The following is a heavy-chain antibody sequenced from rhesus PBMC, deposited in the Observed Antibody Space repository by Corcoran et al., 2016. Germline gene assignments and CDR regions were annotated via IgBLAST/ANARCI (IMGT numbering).Heavy chain of an antibody. Sequence: EVQLVQSGAEVKRPGESLKISCKTSGYSFPSYWISWVRQMPGKGMVWNGAIDPSDDEPSDSPAYPGQVTITDEKSISTAYLQWSRLKASDSGTYYCARLVYNWNLDDWGQGGLVTVSS. D-gene: IGHD1-32*01. CDR1: GYSFPSYW. J-gene: IGHJ4*01. CDR3: ARLVYNWNLDD. CDR2: IDPSDDEP. V-gene: IGHV5-2*01.